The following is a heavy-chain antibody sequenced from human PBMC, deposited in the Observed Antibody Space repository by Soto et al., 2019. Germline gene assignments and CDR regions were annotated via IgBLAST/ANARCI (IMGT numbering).Heavy chain of an antibody. CDR3: AKDLSAQQLAFDD. Sequence: PGGSLRLSCSASGFTFSSYAMSWVRQAPGKGLEWVSAISGSGGSTYYADSVKGRFTISRDNSKNTLYLQMNSLSAEDTAVYYGAKDLSAQQLAFDDWGQGTLDTFSS. CDR1: GFTFSSYA. D-gene: IGHD6-13*01. J-gene: IGHJ4*02. V-gene: IGHV3-23*01. CDR2: ISGSGGST.